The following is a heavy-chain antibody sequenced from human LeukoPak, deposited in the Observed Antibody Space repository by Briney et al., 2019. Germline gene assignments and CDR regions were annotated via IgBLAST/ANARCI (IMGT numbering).Heavy chain of an antibody. Sequence: GGSLRLSCAASGFTFSSYWMHWVRQAPGKGLEWVSVIYSGDSTSYADSVKGRFAISRDNAKNSLYLQMNSLRDEDTAVYYCAREGYGSHALDIWGQGTMVTVSS. J-gene: IGHJ3*02. CDR2: IYSGDST. CDR1: GFTFSSYW. V-gene: IGHV3-66*01. D-gene: IGHD3-10*01. CDR3: AREGYGSHALDI.